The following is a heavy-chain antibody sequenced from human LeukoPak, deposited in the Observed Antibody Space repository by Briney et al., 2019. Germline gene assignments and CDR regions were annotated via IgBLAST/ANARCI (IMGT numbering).Heavy chain of an antibody. D-gene: IGHD3-22*01. V-gene: IGHV4-59*12. CDR2: IFYSGST. Sequence: SETLSLTCTVSGGSISSYYWNWIRQPPGKGLEWIGYIFYSGSTYYNPSLKSRVTISVDTSKNQFSLKLSSVTAADTAVYYCARDSSGYASAFDIWGQGTMVTVSS. CDR3: ARDSSGYASAFDI. J-gene: IGHJ3*02. CDR1: GGSISSYY.